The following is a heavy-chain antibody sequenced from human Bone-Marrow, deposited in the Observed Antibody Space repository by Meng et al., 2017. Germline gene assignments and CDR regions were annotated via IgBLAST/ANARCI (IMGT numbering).Heavy chain of an antibody. CDR1: GYTCPAYW. CDR3: ARDEDISAAGKLFGNY. Sequence: VRLVHAGDGGKKPGASGKASCKASGYTCPAYWLHWVRRAPGQGLEWMGRINPKSGDTHYAQRFQGRVTMTGDTSISTAYMELSGLRSDDTAMYYCARDEDISAAGKLFGNYWGQGTLVTVSS. CDR2: INPKSGDT. D-gene: IGHD6-25*01. V-gene: IGHV1-2*06. J-gene: IGHJ4*02.